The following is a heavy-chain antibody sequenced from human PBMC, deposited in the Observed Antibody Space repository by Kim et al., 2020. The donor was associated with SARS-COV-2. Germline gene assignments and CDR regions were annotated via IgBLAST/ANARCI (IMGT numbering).Heavy chain of an antibody. CDR1: GFIFSNYG. J-gene: IGHJ5*02. Sequence: GGSLRLSCVGSGFIFSNYGIHWVRQPPGKGLEWVAVMSSDGSDKYYGNSVKGRVTISRDNSKNSVSLQMNSLTTEDTAVYYCAKDRNSGSYSGFDTWGQGTLVTVSS. D-gene: IGHD1-26*01. CDR3: AKDRNSGSYSGFDT. CDR2: MSSDGSDK. V-gene: IGHV3-30*18.